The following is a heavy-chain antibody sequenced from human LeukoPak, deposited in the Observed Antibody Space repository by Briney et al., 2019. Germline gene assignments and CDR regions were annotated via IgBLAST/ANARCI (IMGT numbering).Heavy chain of an antibody. CDR1: GFTFSSYA. J-gene: IGHJ4*02. Sequence: GGSLRLSCAASGFTFSSYAMSWVRQAPGKGLEGFSAISGSGGSTDYADSVKGRFTISRDNSKNTLYLQMNSRRAEDTAVYYCAMDSSWLPLKFDYGGQGTLVTVST. CDR2: ISGSGGST. CDR3: AMDSSWLPLKFDY. D-gene: IGHD5-24*01. V-gene: IGHV3-23*01.